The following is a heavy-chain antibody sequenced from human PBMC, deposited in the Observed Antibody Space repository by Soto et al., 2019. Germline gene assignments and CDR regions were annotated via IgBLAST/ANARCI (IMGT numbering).Heavy chain of an antibody. J-gene: IGHJ4*02. CDR3: ARADSSSGYFDY. V-gene: IGHV4-30-4*01. Sequence: QVQLQESGPGLVKPSQTLSLTCTVSGGSISSGDYYWSWIRQPPGKGLEWIGYIYYSGSTYYNPSLKSRVTISVDTATNQFSRKLSSVTASDTAVYYCARADSSSGYFDYCGQGTLVTVSS. CDR1: GGSISSGDYY. CDR2: IYYSGST. D-gene: IGHD6-6*01.